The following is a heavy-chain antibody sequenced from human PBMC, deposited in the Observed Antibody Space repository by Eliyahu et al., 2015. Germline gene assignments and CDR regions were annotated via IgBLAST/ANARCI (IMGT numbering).Heavy chain of an antibody. CDR1: GFTSSSYS. Sequence: GGLVQPGGSLRLSCAASGFTSSSYSMSWVRQAPGKGLEWVSKIRSKSDTAYYAVSVKGRFTISRDNVKNSLYLQMNSLRAEDTAVYYCARDSTYYYDSTGEAFDLWGQGTLVTVSS. J-gene: IGHJ3*01. D-gene: IGHD3-22*01. CDR3: ARDSTYYYDSTGEAFDL. V-gene: IGHV3-48*01. CDR2: IRSKSDTA.